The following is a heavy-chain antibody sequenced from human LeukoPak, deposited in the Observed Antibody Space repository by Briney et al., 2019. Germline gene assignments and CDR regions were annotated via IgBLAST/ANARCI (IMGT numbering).Heavy chain of an antibody. CDR2: ISYTGTYI. CDR3: AKMGLVVPAAKAYFDY. V-gene: IGHV3-21*04. CDR1: AFSLSAYN. Sequence: GGSLRLSCAASAFSLSAYNMNWVRQAPGKGLEWVSSISYTGTYIYYADSVKGRFTISRDNSENTLYLQMNSLRAEDTAVYYCAKMGLVVPAAKAYFDYWGQGTLVTVSS. D-gene: IGHD2-2*01. J-gene: IGHJ4*02.